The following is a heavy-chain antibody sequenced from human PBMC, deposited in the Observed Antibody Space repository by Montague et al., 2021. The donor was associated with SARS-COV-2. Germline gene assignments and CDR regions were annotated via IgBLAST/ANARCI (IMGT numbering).Heavy chain of an antibody. J-gene: IGHJ4*02. V-gene: IGHV4-59*01. Sequence: SETLSLTCEVSAGSIRSYYWSWIRQSPGKGLEWIGYVHYTGSTKYHPSLKTRVTLSLDTPKNHFSLRLNSVTAADTAVYYCARAQNICFIANCVNYFDLWGLGALVSVSS. CDR2: VHYTGST. CDR1: AGSIRSYY. D-gene: IGHD1-1*01. CDR3: ARAQNICFIANCVNYFDL.